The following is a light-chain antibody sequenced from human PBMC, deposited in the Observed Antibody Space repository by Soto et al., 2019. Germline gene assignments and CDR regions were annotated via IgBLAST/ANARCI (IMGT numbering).Light chain of an antibody. Sequence: IVLTHSPGTLSLSPGERATLSCRASQSVSSSYLAWYQQKPGQAPRLLIYGASSSATGIPDRVSSGGSGTDFTRIISRLEPEDFAVYYCQQYGSAPRTFGQGTKLESK. J-gene: IGKJ2*01. CDR2: GAS. CDR3: QQYGSAPRT. V-gene: IGKV3-20*01. CDR1: QSVSSSY.